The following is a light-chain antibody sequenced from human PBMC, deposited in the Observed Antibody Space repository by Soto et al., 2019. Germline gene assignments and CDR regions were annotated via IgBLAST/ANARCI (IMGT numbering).Light chain of an antibody. V-gene: IGKV3-20*01. CDR1: QSVSSNY. Sequence: ETLVTQCPGHLPLSSGEGATLSWRASQSVSSNYLAWYQQKSGQAPRLLIYLASNRATGIPVRFSGSGSGTEFTLTISSLQPEDFATYYIQQYKGYSRMFGQGTKVDIK. CDR3: QQYKGYSRM. J-gene: IGKJ1*01. CDR2: LAS.